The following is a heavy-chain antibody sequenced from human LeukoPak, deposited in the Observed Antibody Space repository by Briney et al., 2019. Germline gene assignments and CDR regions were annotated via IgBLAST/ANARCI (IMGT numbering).Heavy chain of an antibody. CDR2: ISGSGGST. D-gene: IGHD5-18*01. V-gene: IGHV3-23*01. Sequence: GGSLRLSCAASGFTVSSNYMSWVRQAPGKGLEWVSAISGSGGSTYYADSVKGRFTISRDNSKNTLYLQMNSLRAEDTAVYYCAKTGGYSYGTYYFDYWGQGTLVTVSS. CDR3: AKTGGYSYGTYYFDY. CDR1: GFTVSSNY. J-gene: IGHJ4*02.